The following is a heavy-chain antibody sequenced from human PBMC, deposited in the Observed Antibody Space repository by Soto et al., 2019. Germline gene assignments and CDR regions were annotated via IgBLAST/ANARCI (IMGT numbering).Heavy chain of an antibody. CDR1: GGSISSSSYY. J-gene: IGHJ5*02. V-gene: IGHV4-39*01. D-gene: IGHD4-17*01. Sequence: SETLSLTCTVSGGSISSSSYYWGWIRQPPGKGLEWIGSIYYSGRTYYSPSLKSRVTISVDTSKNQFSLKLSSVTAADTAVYYCARLDNGGNPRWFDPWGQGTLVTVS. CDR2: IYYSGRT. CDR3: ARLDNGGNPRWFDP.